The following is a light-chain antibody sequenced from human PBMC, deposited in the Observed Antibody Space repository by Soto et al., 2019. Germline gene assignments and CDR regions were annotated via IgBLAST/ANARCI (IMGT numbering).Light chain of an antibody. Sequence: EIVLTQSPGTLSLSPGERATLSCRASQTVSSSYLAWYQQKPGQAPRLLIYGASSRATGIPDRFSGSGPGTDFTLTISRLEPEDFAVYYCQQYDNSPLTFGGGTKV. CDR3: QQYDNSPLT. V-gene: IGKV3-20*01. J-gene: IGKJ4*01. CDR1: QTVSSSY. CDR2: GAS.